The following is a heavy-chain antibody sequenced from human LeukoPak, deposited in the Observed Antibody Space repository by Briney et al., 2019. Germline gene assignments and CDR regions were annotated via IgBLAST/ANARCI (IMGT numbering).Heavy chain of an antibody. CDR3: ARGGARTAVVTAKDVLDY. CDR2: ISSSSTTM. V-gene: IGHV3-48*02. CDR1: GFTFSSYT. Sequence: PGGSLRLSCAASGFTFSSYTMNWVRQAPGRGLEWVSFISSSSTTMYYTDSVKRRFTISRDNAKNSVYLKMNDLRDEDTAVYYCARGGARTAVVTAKDVLDYWGQGTLVTVSS. D-gene: IGHD2-21*02. J-gene: IGHJ4*02.